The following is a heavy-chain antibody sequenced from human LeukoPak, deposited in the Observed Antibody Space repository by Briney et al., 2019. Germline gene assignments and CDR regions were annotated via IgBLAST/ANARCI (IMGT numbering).Heavy chain of an antibody. J-gene: IGHJ4*02. CDR1: GGSISSYY. CDR3: ARDRGPYDYVWGSYRYTFDY. V-gene: IGHV4-59*01. Sequence: PSETLSLTCTVSGGSISSYYWSWIRQPPGKGLEWIGYIYYSGSTNYNPSLKSRVTISVDTSKNQFSLKLSSVTAADTAVYYCARDRGPYDYVWGSYRYTFDYWGQGTLVTVSS. D-gene: IGHD3-16*02. CDR2: IYYSGST.